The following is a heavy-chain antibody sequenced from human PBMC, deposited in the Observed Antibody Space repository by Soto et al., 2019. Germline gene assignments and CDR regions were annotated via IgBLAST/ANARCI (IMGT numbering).Heavy chain of an antibody. V-gene: IGHV3-30-3*01. CDR1: GFTFSSYA. D-gene: IGHD5-18*01. Sequence: GALRLSCAASGFTFSSYAMHWVRQAPGKGLEWVAVISYDGSNKYYADSVKGRFTISRDNSKNTLYLQMNSLRAEDTAVYYCARAIKRGYSYGTIGMDVWGQGTTVTVSS. J-gene: IGHJ6*02. CDR3: ARAIKRGYSYGTIGMDV. CDR2: ISYDGSNK.